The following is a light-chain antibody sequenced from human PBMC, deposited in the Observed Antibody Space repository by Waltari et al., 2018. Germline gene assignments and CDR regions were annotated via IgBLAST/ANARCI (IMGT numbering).Light chain of an antibody. CDR1: QSISTY. CDR2: AAS. J-gene: IGKJ4*01. V-gene: IGKV1-39*01. CDR3: QQSYSPLT. Sequence: DFQMTQPPSSLSASAGDRVTITCRASQSISTYLNWYQQKPGKAPNLLIYAASSLQSGVPSRFSGSGSGTDFTLTISSLQPEDFATYYCQQSYSPLTFGGGTKVEIK.